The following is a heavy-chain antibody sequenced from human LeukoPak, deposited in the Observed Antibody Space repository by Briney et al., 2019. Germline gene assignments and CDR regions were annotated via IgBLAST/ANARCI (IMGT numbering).Heavy chain of an antibody. V-gene: IGHV3-7*02. CDR1: GFTFSNYW. CDR3: IMSVTAHYYYGMDV. J-gene: IGHJ6*02. CDR2: IKQDGSEK. Sequence: QAGGSLRLSCAASGFTFSNYWMSWVRQAPGKGLEWVANIKQDGSEKYYVDSVKGRFTISRDNAKNSLYLQMNSLRAEDTAVYHCIMSVTAHYYYGMDVWGQGTTVTVSS. D-gene: IGHD2-21*02.